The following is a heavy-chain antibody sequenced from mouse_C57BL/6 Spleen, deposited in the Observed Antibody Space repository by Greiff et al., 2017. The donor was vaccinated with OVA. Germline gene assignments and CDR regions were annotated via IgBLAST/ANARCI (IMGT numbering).Heavy chain of an antibody. D-gene: IGHD1-1*01. J-gene: IGHJ4*01. Sequence: EVQLVESEGGLVQPGSSMKLSCTASGFTFSDYYMAWVRQVPEKGLEWVANINYDGSSTYYLDSLKSRFIISRDNAKNILYLQMSSLKSEDTATYYCAREDYYGSSGAMDYWGQGTSVTVSS. CDR1: GFTFSDYY. CDR3: AREDYYGSSGAMDY. CDR2: INYDGSST. V-gene: IGHV5-16*01.